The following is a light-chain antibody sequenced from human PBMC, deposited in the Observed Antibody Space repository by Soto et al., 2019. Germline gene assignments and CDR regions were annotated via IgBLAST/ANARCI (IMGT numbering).Light chain of an antibody. CDR2: TTS. J-gene: IGKJ3*01. CDR3: QQGNNWPLFT. CDR1: QSVSKS. Sequence: EIVLTQSPATLSLSPGERATLSCRASQSVSKSLAWYQQKPGQAPRLLIYTTSNRATGIPARFSGSGSRADVTLTISSLEHEDFAVYYCQQGNNWPLFTFGPGTKVDIK. V-gene: IGKV3-11*01.